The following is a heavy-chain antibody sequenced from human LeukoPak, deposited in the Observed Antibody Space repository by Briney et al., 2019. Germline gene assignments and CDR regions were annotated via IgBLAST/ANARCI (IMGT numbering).Heavy chain of an antibody. CDR1: GGSISSSSYY. V-gene: IGHV4-39*01. D-gene: IGHD1-26*01. CDR2: IYYSGST. CDR3: VPSGPHWYFDL. Sequence: SETLSLTCTVSGGSISSSSYYWGWIRQPPGKGLEWIGSIYYSGSTYYNPSLKSRVAISVDTSKNQFSLKLSSVTAADTAVYYCVPSGPHWYFDLWGRGTLVTVSS. J-gene: IGHJ2*01.